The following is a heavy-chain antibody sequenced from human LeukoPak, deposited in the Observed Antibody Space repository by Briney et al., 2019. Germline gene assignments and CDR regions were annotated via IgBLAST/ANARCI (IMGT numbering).Heavy chain of an antibody. CDR1: GFTFSSYW. CDR3: ARATASNWFDP. V-gene: IGHV3-7*01. Sequence: GGSLRLSCAASGFTFSSYWMSWVRQAPGKGLEWVANIQEDGSEKHYVDSVKGRFTISRDNAKNSLSLQMNSLRAEDTAVYYCARATASNWFDPWGQGTLVTVSS. J-gene: IGHJ5*02. D-gene: IGHD2-21*01. CDR2: IQEDGSEK.